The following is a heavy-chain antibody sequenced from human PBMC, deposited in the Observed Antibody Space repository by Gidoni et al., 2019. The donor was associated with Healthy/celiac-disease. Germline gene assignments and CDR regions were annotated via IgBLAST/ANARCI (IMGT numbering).Heavy chain of an antibody. V-gene: IGHV3-30*18. J-gene: IGHJ4*02. CDR1: GFTFSSYG. CDR2: ISYDGSNK. CDR3: AKDATSQTGFFDY. Sequence: QVQLVESGGGVVQPGRSLRLSWAASGFTFSSYGMHWVRQAPGKGLEWVAVISYDGSNKYYADSVKGRFTISRDNSKNTLYLQMNSLRAEDTAVYYCAKDATSQTGFFDYWGQGTLVTVSS.